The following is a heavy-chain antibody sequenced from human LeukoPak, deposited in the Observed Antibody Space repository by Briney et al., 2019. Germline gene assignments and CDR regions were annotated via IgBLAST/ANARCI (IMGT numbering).Heavy chain of an antibody. J-gene: IGHJ4*01. V-gene: IGHV4-34*01. CDR1: GGSFSGYY. D-gene: IGHD3-22*01. CDR2: INHSGST. Sequence: SETLSLTCAVYGGSFSGYYWSWIRQPPGKGLEWIGEINHSGSTNYNPSLKSRVTISVDTSKDQFSLKLSSVTAADTAVYYCARGQNYYDSSGYHYWGQEPWSPSPQ. CDR3: ARGQNYYDSSGYHY.